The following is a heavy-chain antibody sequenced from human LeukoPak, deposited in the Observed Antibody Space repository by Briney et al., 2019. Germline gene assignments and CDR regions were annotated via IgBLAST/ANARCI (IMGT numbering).Heavy chain of an antibody. V-gene: IGHV3-7*02. D-gene: IGHD6-19*01. CDR3: TRAGYSSGFDS. J-gene: IGHJ5*01. Sequence: GGSLRLSCAASGFXFGNYWINWVRQAPGKGLEWVANIKEDGSERYYVDSVKGRFTISRDNAKNTLYLQMNSLIAEDTAVYFCTRAGYSSGFDSWGQGTLVTVSS. CDR1: GFXFGNYW. CDR2: IKEDGSER.